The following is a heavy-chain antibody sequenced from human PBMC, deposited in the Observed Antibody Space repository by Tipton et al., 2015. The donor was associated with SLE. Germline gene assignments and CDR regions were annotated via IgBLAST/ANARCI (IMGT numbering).Heavy chain of an antibody. D-gene: IGHD3-22*01. CDR1: GFTLSSYW. Sequence: SLRLSCAASGFTLSSYWMSWVRQAPGKGPEWVANINQDGSEKYYVDSVKGRFTISRDNSKNTLYLQMNSLRAEDTAVFYCAKDRDFYDSSGSAAFDVWGQGTMVTVSS. CDR3: AKDRDFYDSSGSAAFDV. J-gene: IGHJ3*01. CDR2: INQDGSEK. V-gene: IGHV3-7*01.